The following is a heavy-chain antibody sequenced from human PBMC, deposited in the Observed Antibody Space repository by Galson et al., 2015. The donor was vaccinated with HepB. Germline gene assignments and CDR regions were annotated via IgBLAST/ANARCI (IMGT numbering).Heavy chain of an antibody. Sequence: SVKVSCKVSGYTLTELSMHWVRQAPGKGLEWMGGFDPEDGETIYAQKFQGRVTMTEDTSTDTAYMELSSLRSEDTAVYYCAANRPKGGSGWYGAYFDYWGQGTLVTVSS. D-gene: IGHD6-19*01. CDR3: AANRPKGGSGWYGAYFDY. V-gene: IGHV1-24*01. CDR2: FDPEDGET. J-gene: IGHJ4*02. CDR1: GYTLTELS.